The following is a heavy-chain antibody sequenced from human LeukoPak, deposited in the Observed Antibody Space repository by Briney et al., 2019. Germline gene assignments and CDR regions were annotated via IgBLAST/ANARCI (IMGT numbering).Heavy chain of an antibody. Sequence: GESLKISCQASGYTFSNYWIGWVRQMSGKGLEWMGIIYPGDSDTRYSPSFQGQVTISADKSINTAYLHWSSLKASDTAIYYCARLPGFCSSTSCRLGWFDPWGQGTLVTVSS. CDR1: GYTFSNYW. D-gene: IGHD2-2*01. CDR2: IYPGDSDT. V-gene: IGHV5-51*01. J-gene: IGHJ5*02. CDR3: ARLPGFCSSTSCRLGWFDP.